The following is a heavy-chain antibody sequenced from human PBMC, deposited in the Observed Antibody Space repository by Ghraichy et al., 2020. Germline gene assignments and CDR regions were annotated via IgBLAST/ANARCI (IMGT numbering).Heavy chain of an antibody. V-gene: IGHV3-23*01. Sequence: GGSLRLSCAASGFTFSNYALTWVRQAPGKGLEWVSSLSGSGETTYHADSVKGRFTISRDNSKNTLYLEMNSLRVEDTAVYFCAKEHGLKGRNGVYYFDYWGQGTLVTVSS. J-gene: IGHJ4*01. CDR2: LSGSGETT. CDR3: AKEHGLKGRNGVYYFDY. CDR1: GFTFSNYA. D-gene: IGHD3-10*01.